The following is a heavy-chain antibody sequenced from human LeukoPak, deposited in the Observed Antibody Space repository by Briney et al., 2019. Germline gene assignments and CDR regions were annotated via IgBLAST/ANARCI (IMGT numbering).Heavy chain of an antibody. CDR2: ISGSGGST. CDR1: GFTFSSYA. V-gene: IGHV3-23*01. Sequence: GGSLRLSCAASGFTFSSYAMSWVRQAPGKGLEWVSAISGSGGSTYYADSVKGRFTISRDNSKNTLYLQMNSLRAEDTAVYYCARIITMVRGVLKKYYYYYGMDVWGQGTTVTVSS. D-gene: IGHD3-10*01. J-gene: IGHJ6*02. CDR3: ARIITMVRGVLKKYYYYYGMDV.